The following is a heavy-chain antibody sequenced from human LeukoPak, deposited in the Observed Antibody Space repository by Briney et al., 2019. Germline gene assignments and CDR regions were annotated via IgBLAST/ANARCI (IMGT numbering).Heavy chain of an antibody. CDR2: ISSSSSYI. V-gene: IGHV3-21*01. Sequence: GGSLRLSCAASGFTFSSYSMNWVRQAPGKGLEWVSSISSSSSYIYYADSVKGRFTISRDNAKNSLYLQMNSLRAEDTAVYYCARGRYCSSTSCYGNWFDPWGQGTLVTVSS. CDR1: GFTFSSYS. D-gene: IGHD2-2*01. CDR3: ARGRYCSSTSCYGNWFDP. J-gene: IGHJ5*02.